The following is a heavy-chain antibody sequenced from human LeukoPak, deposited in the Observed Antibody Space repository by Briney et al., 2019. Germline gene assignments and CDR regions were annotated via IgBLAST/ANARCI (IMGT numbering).Heavy chain of an antibody. CDR1: GYTFTSYG. Sequence: ASVKVSCKASGYTFTSYGISWVRQAPGQGLEWMGWISAYNGNTNYAQKLQGRVTMTTDTSTSTAYMELRSLRSDDTAVYYCAXXXXXXXDIXSRYSWFDPWGQGTLVTVSS. V-gene: IGHV1-18*01. CDR3: AXXXXXXXDIXSRYSWFDP. CDR2: ISAYNGNT. J-gene: IGHJ5*02.